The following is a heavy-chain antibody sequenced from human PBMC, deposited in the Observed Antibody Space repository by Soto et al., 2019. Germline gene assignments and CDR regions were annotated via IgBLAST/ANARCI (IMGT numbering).Heavy chain of an antibody. CDR2: IVPVFGRP. CDR1: GGSFINFG. J-gene: IGHJ4*02. V-gene: IGHV1-69*13. CDR3: AREGSVYNF. D-gene: IGHD1-1*01. Sequence: ASVMVSCKASGGSFINFGITWVRQSPGQGLEWMGGIVPVFGRPNYAQRFRRRLTITADDSTSTGYMELISLRPDDTAVYYCAREGSVYNFWGQGTQVTLSS.